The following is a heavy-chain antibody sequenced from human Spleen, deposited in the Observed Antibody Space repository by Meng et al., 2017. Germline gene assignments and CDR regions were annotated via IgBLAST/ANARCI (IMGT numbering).Heavy chain of an antibody. Sequence: GASLMISCAASGSIVSHNYMSWVRQAPGKGLEWVSVIYSVGNPYYANSAKGRFTIARDNSRNTVFIQINSLRVEDTAVNYCARSPIDKYDLSALPLDYWGQGTLVTVSS. CDR1: GSIVSHNY. D-gene: IGHD3-22*01. CDR3: ARSPIDKYDLSALPLDY. J-gene: IGHJ4*02. V-gene: IGHV3-66*02. CDR2: IYSVGNP.